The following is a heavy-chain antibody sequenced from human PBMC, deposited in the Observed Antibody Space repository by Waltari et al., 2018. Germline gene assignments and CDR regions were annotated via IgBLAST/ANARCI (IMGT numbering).Heavy chain of an antibody. V-gene: IGHV1-24*01. D-gene: IGHD3-16*02. CDR2: FVPKDEET. Sequence: QVQLVQSGAEVKKPGASVKVSCKVSGYTLTELSMHWVRQAPGKGLEWMGVFVPKDEETIHAQKFQVRVTMTEDTSTDTSYMGLSSLRSEDTAVYYCATNPRYLYYGMDVWGQGTTVTVSS. CDR1: GYTLTELS. J-gene: IGHJ6*02. CDR3: ATNPRYLYYGMDV.